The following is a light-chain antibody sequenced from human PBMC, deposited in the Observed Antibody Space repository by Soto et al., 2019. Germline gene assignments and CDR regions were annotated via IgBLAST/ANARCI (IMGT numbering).Light chain of an antibody. CDR1: QSLVYSDGNTY. CDR3: MQGTHWPRT. Sequence: DVVMTQSPLSLPVTLGQPASISCRSSQSLVYSDGNTYLNWFQQRPGQAPRRLIHKVSNRDSGVPDRFSGSGSGTDFILKISRVEAEDVGVYYCMQGTHWPRTFGQGTKVEIK. V-gene: IGKV2-30*01. J-gene: IGKJ1*01. CDR2: KVS.